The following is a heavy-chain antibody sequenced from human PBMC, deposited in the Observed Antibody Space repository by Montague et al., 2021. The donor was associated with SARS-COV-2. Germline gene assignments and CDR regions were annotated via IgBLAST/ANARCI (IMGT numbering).Heavy chain of an antibody. V-gene: IGHV4-39*07. Sequence: SETLSLTCTVSGGSISSSSYYWGWIRQPPGKGLEWIGSIYYNGSTYYNPSLKSRVTISVDTSKNQFSLKLSSVTAADTAVYYCARDTRIAMLVLVTRYGLDVWGQGTPVTVSS. J-gene: IGHJ6*02. CDR1: GGSISSSSYY. D-gene: IGHD3-22*01. CDR2: IYYNGST. CDR3: ARDTRIAMLVLVTRYGLDV.